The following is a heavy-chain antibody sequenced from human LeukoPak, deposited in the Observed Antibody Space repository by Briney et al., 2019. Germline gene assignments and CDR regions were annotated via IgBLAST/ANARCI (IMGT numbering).Heavy chain of an antibody. CDR1: GGSISSYY. V-gene: IGHV4-59*01. D-gene: IGHD2-8*01. CDR3: ARDRGYCTNGVCYGGYYYYGMDV. Sequence: SETLSLTCTVSGGSISSYYWSWIRQPPGQGLEWIGYIYYSGSTNYNPSLKSRVTISVDTSKNQFSLKLSSVTAADTAVYYCARDRGYCTNGVCYGGYYYYGMDVWGQGTTVTVSS. J-gene: IGHJ6*02. CDR2: IYYSGST.